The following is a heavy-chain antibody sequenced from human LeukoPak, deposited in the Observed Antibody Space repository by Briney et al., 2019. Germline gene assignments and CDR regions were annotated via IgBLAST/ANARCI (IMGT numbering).Heavy chain of an antibody. J-gene: IGHJ6*03. V-gene: IGHV3-30*02. CDR3: AKDGVVVPAATYMDV. Sequence: GGSLRFSCAASGFTFSSYGMHWVRQAPGKGLEWVAFIRYDGSNKYYADSVKGRFTISRDNSKNTLYLQMNSLRAEDTAVYYCAKDGVVVPAATYMDVWGKGTTVTVSS. CDR1: GFTFSSYG. CDR2: IRYDGSNK. D-gene: IGHD2-2*01.